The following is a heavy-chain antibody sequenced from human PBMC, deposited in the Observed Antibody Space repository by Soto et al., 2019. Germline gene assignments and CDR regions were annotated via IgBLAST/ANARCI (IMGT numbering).Heavy chain of an antibody. J-gene: IGHJ4*02. CDR2: IIPIFGTA. D-gene: IGHD3-3*01. V-gene: IGHV1-69*13. Sequence: GASVKVSCKASGGTFSSYAISWVRQAPGQGLEWMGGIIPIFGTANYAQKFQGRVTITADESTSTAYMELSSLRSEDTAVYYCARVQKWLRYDFWSGYYNYWGQGTLVTVSS. CDR3: ARVQKWLRYDFWSGYYNY. CDR1: GGTFSSYA.